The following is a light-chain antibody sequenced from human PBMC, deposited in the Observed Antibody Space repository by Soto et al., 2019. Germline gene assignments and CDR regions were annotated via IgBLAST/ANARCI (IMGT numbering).Light chain of an antibody. J-gene: IGLJ1*01. V-gene: IGLV2-14*03. CDR2: DDT. CDR3: SSDTTSAPYV. Sequence: QSLLAQPASVSGSPGQSLTISSTGTSSDVGAYNFVFWYQHHPGRAHKLIIHDDTIRPSGVSNRFSGTNSGNAASLTISRLQADDDAYYYCSSDTTSAPYVFGSGTKVTVL. CDR1: SSDVGAYNF.